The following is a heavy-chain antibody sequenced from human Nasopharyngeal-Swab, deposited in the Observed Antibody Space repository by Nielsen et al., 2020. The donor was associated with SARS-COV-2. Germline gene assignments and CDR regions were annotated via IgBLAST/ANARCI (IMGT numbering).Heavy chain of an antibody. CDR2: ISTSGTTI. CDR3: ARASRGWS. V-gene: IGHV3-48*03. Sequence: GGSLRLSCAASGFPFDTYEMHWVRPAPGKGLEWVSYISTSGTTIHYADSVRGRFTISRDNAKKSLYLQMNSLRAEDTAVYYCARASRGWSWGQGTLVTVSS. J-gene: IGHJ5*02. CDR1: GFPFDTYE. D-gene: IGHD6-19*01.